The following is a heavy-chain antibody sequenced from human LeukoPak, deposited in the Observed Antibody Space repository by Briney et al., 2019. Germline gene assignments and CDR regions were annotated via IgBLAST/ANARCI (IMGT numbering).Heavy chain of an antibody. CDR3: AKVSSSGYYLDY. D-gene: IGHD3-22*01. CDR2: ISGSGGTT. V-gene: IGHV3-23*01. CDR1: GFTFSSNA. J-gene: IGHJ4*02. Sequence: QPGGSLRLSCAASGFTFSSNAMAWVRQAPGKGLEWVSAISGSGGTTFYADSVKGRFTISRDNSNNTLYLQIDSLRAEDTAVYYCAKVSSSGYYLDYWGQGTLVTVSS.